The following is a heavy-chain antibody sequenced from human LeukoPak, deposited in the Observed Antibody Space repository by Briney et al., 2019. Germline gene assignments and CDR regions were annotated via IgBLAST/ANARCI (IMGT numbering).Heavy chain of an antibody. J-gene: IGHJ5*02. V-gene: IGHV3-48*01. D-gene: IGHD3-22*01. CDR2: ISSSSSTI. CDR1: GFTFSSYS. CDR3: ARDLGQYYDTSDNWFDP. Sequence: GGSLRLSCAASGFTFSSYSMNWVRQAPGKGLEWVSYISSSSSTIYYADSVKGRFTISRDNSKNTLYLQMNSLRAEDTAVYYCARDLGQYYDTSDNWFDPWGQGTLVTVSS.